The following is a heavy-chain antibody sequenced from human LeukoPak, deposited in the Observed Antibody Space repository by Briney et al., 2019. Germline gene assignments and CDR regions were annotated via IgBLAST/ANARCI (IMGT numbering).Heavy chain of an antibody. V-gene: IGHV4-31*03. CDR1: GGSISSGGYY. Sequence: SETLSLTCTVSGGSISSGGYYWSWIRQHPGKGLEWIGYIYYSGSTYYNPSLKSRVTISVDTSKNQLSLKLSSVTAADTAVYYCVTYYDFSEAFDIWGQGTMVTVSS. D-gene: IGHD3-3*01. CDR3: VTYYDFSEAFDI. J-gene: IGHJ3*02. CDR2: IYYSGST.